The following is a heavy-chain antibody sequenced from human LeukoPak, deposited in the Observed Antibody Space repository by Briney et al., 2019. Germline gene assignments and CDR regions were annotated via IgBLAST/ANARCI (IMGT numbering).Heavy chain of an antibody. CDR3: TTGGGYGSGSYYYFDY. D-gene: IGHD3-10*01. J-gene: IGHJ4*02. CDR2: XXSKTDGCTT. Sequence: VXXXXSKTDGCTTDYAAPVKGRFTISRDDSKNTLYLQMNSLKTEDAAVYYCTTGGGYGSGSYYYFDYWGQGTLVTVSS. V-gene: IGHV3-15*01.